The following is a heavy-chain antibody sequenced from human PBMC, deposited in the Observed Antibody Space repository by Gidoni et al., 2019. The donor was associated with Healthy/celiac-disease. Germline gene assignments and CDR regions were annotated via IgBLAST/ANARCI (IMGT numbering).Heavy chain of an antibody. CDR2: INHSGST. D-gene: IGHD3-22*01. CDR3: ARGLRAYYYDSSGYPGGY. CDR1: GGSFSGYY. V-gene: IGHV4-34*01. J-gene: IGHJ4*02. Sequence: QVQLQQWGAGLLKPSETLSLTCAVYGGSFSGYYWSWIRQPPGKGLEWIGEINHSGSTNYNPSLKSRVTISVDTSKNQFSLKLSSVTAADTAVYYCARGLRAYYYDSSGYPGGYWGQGTLVTVSS.